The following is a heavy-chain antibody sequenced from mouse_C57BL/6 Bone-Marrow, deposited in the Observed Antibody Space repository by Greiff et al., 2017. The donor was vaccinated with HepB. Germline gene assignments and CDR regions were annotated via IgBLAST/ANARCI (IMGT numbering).Heavy chain of an antibody. Sequence: VQLQQPGAELVMPGASVKLSCKASGYTFTSYWMHWVKQRPGQGLEWIGEIDPSDSYTNYNQKFKGKSTLTVDKSSSTAYMQLSSLTSEDSAVYYCARGRWSYAMDYWGQGTSVTVSS. CDR3: ARGRWSYAMDY. D-gene: IGHD1-1*02. J-gene: IGHJ4*01. CDR1: GYTFTSYW. V-gene: IGHV1-69*01. CDR2: IDPSDSYT.